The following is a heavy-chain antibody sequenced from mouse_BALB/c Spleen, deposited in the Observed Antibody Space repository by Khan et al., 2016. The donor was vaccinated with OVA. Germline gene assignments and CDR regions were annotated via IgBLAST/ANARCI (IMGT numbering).Heavy chain of an antibody. CDR3: VREYYCYDGFAY. CDR2: IRSKSNNYAT. J-gene: IGHJ3*01. D-gene: IGHD2-12*01. Sequence: EVQLQESGGGLVQPKGSLKLSCAASGFTFNTYAMNWVRQAPGKGLEWVARIRSKSNNYATYYADSVKDRFTISRDDSQSMLYLQMNNLKTEDTAMYYCVREYYCYDGFAYWGQGTLVTVSA. V-gene: IGHV10-1*02. CDR1: GFTFNTYA.